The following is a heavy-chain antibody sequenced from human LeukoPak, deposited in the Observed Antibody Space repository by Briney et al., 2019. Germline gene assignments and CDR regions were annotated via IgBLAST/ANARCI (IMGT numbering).Heavy chain of an antibody. CDR3: ITFSMIVVVITD. CDR2: IKSKSDGGTT. CDR1: GFTFSNAW. D-gene: IGHD3-22*01. J-gene: IGHJ4*02. Sequence: PGGSLRLSCAASGFTFSNAWMSWVRQAAGKGLEWVGRIKSKSDGGTTDYAAPVKGRFTISRDNSKNTLYLQMNSLKTEDTAVYYCITFSMIVVVITDWGQGTLVTVSS. V-gene: IGHV3-15*01.